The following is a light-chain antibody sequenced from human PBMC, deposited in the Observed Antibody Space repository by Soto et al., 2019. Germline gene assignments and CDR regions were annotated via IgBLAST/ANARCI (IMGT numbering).Light chain of an antibody. J-gene: IGLJ3*02. CDR3: SSYTSRSTWL. CDR1: DSDIGGYNY. CDR2: EVT. V-gene: IGLV2-14*01. Sequence: QSVLTQPASVSGFLGQSITISCSGSDSDIGGYNYVSWYQHKPGKSPKLIIYEVTNRPSEISDHFSGSRSDNTASLAISGLRAEDEAVYYCSSYTSRSTWLFGGGTKVTVL.